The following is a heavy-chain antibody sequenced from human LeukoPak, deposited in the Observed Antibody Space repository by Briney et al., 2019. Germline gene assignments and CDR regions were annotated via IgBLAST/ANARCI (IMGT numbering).Heavy chain of an antibody. CDR2: IYYSGST. Sequence: SQTLSLTCTVSGGSISSGDYYWSWIRQPPGKGLEWIGYIYYSGSTYYNPSLKSRVTISVDTSKNQFSLKLSSVTAADTAVYYCARSRVLRYFDRLFPFDYWGQGTLVTVSS. CDR1: GGSISSGDYY. V-gene: IGHV4-30-4*08. J-gene: IGHJ4*02. D-gene: IGHD3-9*01. CDR3: ARSRVLRYFDRLFPFDY.